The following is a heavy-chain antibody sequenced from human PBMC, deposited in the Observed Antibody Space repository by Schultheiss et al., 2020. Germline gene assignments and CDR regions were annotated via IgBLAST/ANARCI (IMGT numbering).Heavy chain of an antibody. D-gene: IGHD6-19*01. CDR2: IKSKTDGGTT. V-gene: IGHV3-15*07. CDR3: TTVEQWLGDYYYYMDV. CDR1: GGSISSYY. J-gene: IGHJ6*03. Sequence: ETLSLTCTVSGGSISSYYWSWIRQPPGKGLEWVGRIKSKTDGGTTDYAAPVKGRFTISRDDSKNTLYLQMNSLKTEDTAVYYCTTVEQWLGDYYYYMDVWGKGTTGTVS.